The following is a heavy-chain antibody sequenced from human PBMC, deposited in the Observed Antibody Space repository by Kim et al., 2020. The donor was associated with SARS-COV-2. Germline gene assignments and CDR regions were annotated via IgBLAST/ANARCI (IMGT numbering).Heavy chain of an antibody. J-gene: IGHJ5*02. CDR1: GASISSYY. Sequence: SQTLSLTCTVSGASISSYYWSWIRQPPGKGLEWIGYIYYTGSTNYNPSLKSRVTMSLDTSKNQFSLKLSSVTAADTAVYYCASFGSLRWFSFDPWGQGTLVTVSS. CDR2: IYYTGST. D-gene: IGHD4-17*01. V-gene: IGHV4-59*13. CDR3: ASFGSLRWFSFDP.